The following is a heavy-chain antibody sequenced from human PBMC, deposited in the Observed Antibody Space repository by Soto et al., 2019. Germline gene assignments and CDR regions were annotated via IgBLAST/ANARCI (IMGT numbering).Heavy chain of an antibody. D-gene: IGHD5-12*01. Sequence: QVQLVQSGAEVKKPGASVKVSCKASGYTFTRSGISWVRQAPGQGPEWMGWISSYNGDTNYAQTSQGRVTMTTDTSTSTAYMELRSLRSDDTAVYYCAREGVAPYDYYGMDVWGQGTPVTVSS. CDR2: ISSYNGDT. V-gene: IGHV1-18*01. J-gene: IGHJ6*02. CDR3: AREGVAPYDYYGMDV. CDR1: GYTFTRSG.